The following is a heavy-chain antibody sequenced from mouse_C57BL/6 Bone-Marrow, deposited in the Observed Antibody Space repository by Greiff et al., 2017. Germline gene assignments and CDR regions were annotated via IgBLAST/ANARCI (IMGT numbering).Heavy chain of an antibody. J-gene: IGHJ3*01. D-gene: IGHD2-3*01. V-gene: IGHV1-26*01. CDR3: ARGDGKGGFAY. CDR2: INPNNGGT. CDR1: GYTFTDYY. Sequence: DVKLQESGPELVKPGASVKISCKASGYTFTDYYMNWVKQSHGKSLEWIGDINPNNGGTSYNQKFKGKATLTVDKSSSTAYMELRSLTSEDSAVYYCARGDGKGGFAYWGQGTLVTVSA.